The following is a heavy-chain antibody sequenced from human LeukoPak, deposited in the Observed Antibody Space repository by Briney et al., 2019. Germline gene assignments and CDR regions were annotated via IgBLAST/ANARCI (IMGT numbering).Heavy chain of an antibody. D-gene: IGHD4-17*01. CDR2: INPNSGGT. V-gene: IGHV1-2*02. J-gene: IGHJ6*02. CDR3: ARVPPMTTVTSYGMDV. Sequence: ASVKVSCKASGYTFTGYYMHWVRQAPGQGLEWMGWINPNSGGTNYAQKFQGRVTMTRDTSISTAYMELSRLRSDDTAVYYCARVPPMTTVTSYGMDVWGQGTTVTVSS. CDR1: GYTFTGYY.